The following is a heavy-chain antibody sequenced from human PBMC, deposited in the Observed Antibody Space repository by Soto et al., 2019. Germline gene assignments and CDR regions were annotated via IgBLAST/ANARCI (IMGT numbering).Heavy chain of an antibody. D-gene: IGHD6-13*01. CDR3: ARGGIAAAGKFWFDP. J-gene: IGHJ5*02. CDR2: IYYSGST. Sequence: SETLSLTCTVSGGSISSYYWSWIRQPPGKGLEWIGYIYYSGSTNYNPSLKSRVTITVDTSKNQFSLKLRSVTAADTAVYYCARGGIAAAGKFWFDPWGQGTLVTVSS. V-gene: IGHV4-59*01. CDR1: GGSISSYY.